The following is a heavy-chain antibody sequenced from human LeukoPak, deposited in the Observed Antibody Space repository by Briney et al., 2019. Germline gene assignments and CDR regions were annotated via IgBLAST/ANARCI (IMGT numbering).Heavy chain of an antibody. CDR3: AKGSSGSRSRGNY. Sequence: GGSLRLSCAASGFTFSTYALGWVRQAPGKGLDFISGTSGSGDNIYYADSVKGRFTISRDNSKNTLYLQMSSLRAEDTAVYYCAKGSSGSRSRGNYWGQGTLVTVSS. CDR1: GFTFSTYA. J-gene: IGHJ4*02. V-gene: IGHV3-23*01. D-gene: IGHD1-26*01. CDR2: TSGSGDNI.